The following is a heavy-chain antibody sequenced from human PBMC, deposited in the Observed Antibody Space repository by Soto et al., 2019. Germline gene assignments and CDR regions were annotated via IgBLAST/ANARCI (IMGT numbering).Heavy chain of an antibody. CDR3: ARPGYSSSWYSFDY. J-gene: IGHJ4*02. Sequence: ASVKVSCKASGGTFSSYTISWVRQAPGQGLEWMGRIIPILGTANYAQKFQGRVTITADESTSTAYMELSSLRSEDTAVYYCARPGYSSSWYSFDYWGQGTLVTVSS. CDR1: GGTFSSYT. V-gene: IGHV1-69*08. CDR2: IIPILGTA. D-gene: IGHD6-13*01.